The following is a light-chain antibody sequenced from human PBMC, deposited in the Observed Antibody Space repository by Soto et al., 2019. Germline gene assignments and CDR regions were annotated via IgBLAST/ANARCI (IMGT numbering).Light chain of an antibody. CDR2: TAS. V-gene: IGKV1-33*01. CDR3: QQYENLPT. CDR1: QIINGY. Sequence: DIQLTNTPSSLSASLGDRVTISCPASQIINGYLNWYQQKPGKAPKLLIYTASNLEAGVPSRFRGSGSGTDFTFTISRLQPEDIATYYCQQYENLPTFGQRARLEIK. J-gene: IGKJ5*01.